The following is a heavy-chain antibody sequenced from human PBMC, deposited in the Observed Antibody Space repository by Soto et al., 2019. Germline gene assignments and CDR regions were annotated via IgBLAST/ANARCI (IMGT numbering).Heavy chain of an antibody. V-gene: IGHV4-59*08. CDR1: GGSISSYC. D-gene: IGHD2-8*02. Sequence: PSETLSLTCTVSGGSISSYCWSWIRQPPGKGLEWIGYIYYSGSTNYNPSLKSRVTISVDTSKNQFSLKLTSVTAADTAVYYCARNKITGLFDYWGQGTLVTVS. J-gene: IGHJ4*02. CDR3: ARNKITGLFDY. CDR2: IYYSGST.